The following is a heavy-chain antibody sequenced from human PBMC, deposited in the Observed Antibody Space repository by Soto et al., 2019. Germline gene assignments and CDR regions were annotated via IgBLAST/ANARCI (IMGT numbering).Heavy chain of an antibody. D-gene: IGHD4-17*01. CDR2: IYSGGST. Sequence: GGSLRLSCAASGFTVSSNYMSWVRQAPGKGLEWVSVIYSGGSTYYADSVKGRFTISRDNSKNTLYLQMNSLRAEDTAVYYCARVMTTVTTYYYYYYMDVWGKGTTVTVSS. CDR1: GFTVSSNY. V-gene: IGHV3-66*01. CDR3: ARVMTTVTTYYYYYYMDV. J-gene: IGHJ6*03.